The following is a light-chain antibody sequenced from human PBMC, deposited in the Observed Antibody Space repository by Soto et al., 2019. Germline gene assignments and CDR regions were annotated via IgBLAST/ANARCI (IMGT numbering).Light chain of an antibody. J-gene: IGKJ4*01. CDR2: GAS. V-gene: IGKV3-15*01. CDR1: RSVSNR. Sequence: EILMTQSPATLSVSPGETVTFSCRASRSVSNRLAWYQHKPGQAPRLLISGASNGATGIPPKFSGSGSGTEFTLSISSLQSEHLRVYYCQQDSSWPLTFGGGTKVDIK. CDR3: QQDSSWPLT.